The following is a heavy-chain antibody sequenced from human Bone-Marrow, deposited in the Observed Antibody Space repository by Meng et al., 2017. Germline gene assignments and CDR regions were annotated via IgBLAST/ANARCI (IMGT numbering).Heavy chain of an antibody. CDR2: IYHGGDT. D-gene: IGHD6-19*01. CDR3: ASWIYSCGWQ. CDR1: GGSISSIDW. V-gene: IGHV4/OR15-8*02. Sequence: VKLKEAGPGLVKPSGNLALTRLVSGGSISSIDWWSWVRQPPGKGLEWIGEIYHGGDTNYNPSLKSRVTIAIDKSKNQFSLKLSSVTAADTAVYYCASWIYSCGWQWGQGALVTVSS. J-gene: IGHJ4*02.